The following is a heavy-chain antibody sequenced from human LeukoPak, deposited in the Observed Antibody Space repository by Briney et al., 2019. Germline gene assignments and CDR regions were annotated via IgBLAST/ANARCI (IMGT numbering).Heavy chain of an antibody. V-gene: IGHV3-21*01. J-gene: IGHJ4*02. CDR2: IPSSSSYI. D-gene: IGHD2-15*01. CDR3: ARDAPLRGGLDY. Sequence: PGGSLRLSCAASGFTFSSYSMNWVRQAPGKGLEWVSSIPSSSSYIYYADSLTGRFTISRDNGKNSLYLQMNSLRAEDTAVYYCARDAPLRGGLDYWGQGTLVTVSS. CDR1: GFTFSSYS.